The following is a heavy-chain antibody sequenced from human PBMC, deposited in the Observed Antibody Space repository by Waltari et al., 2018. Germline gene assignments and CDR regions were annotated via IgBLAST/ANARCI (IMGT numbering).Heavy chain of an antibody. V-gene: IGHV1-3*01. CDR1: GYTFTSYA. CDR3: ARFSEPHLGFREFATIDY. J-gene: IGHJ4*02. CDR2: INAGNGNT. Sequence: QVQLVQSGAEVKKPGASVKVSCKASGYTFTSYAMHWVRQAPGQRLEWMGWINAGNGNTKYSQKFQGRVTITRDTSASTAYMELSSLRSEDTAVYYCARFSEPHLGFREFATIDYWGQGTLVTVSS. D-gene: IGHD3-10*01.